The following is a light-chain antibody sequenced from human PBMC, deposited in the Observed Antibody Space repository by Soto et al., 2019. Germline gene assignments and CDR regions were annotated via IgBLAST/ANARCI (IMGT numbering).Light chain of an antibody. CDR3: CSYAGSYTCG. V-gene: IGLV2-11*01. J-gene: IGLJ2*01. CDR1: SSDVGGYNY. CDR2: DVS. Sequence: QSALTQPRSVSGSPGQSVTISCTGTSSDVGGYNYVSWYQQHPGKAPKLMIYDVSKRPSGVPDRVSGSKSGNTASLTISGLQAEDEAEYYCCSYAGSYTCGFGGGTKLTVL.